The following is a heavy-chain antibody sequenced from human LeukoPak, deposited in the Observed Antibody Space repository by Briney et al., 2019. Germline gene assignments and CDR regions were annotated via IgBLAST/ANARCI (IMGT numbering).Heavy chain of an antibody. V-gene: IGHV3-21*01. CDR1: GFTFSSYS. Sequence: GGSLRLSCAASGFTFSSYSMNWVSQAPGKGLEWVSSISSSSSYIYYADSVKGRFTISRDNAKNSLYLQMNSLRAEDTAVYYCARARIAARPGYFDYWGQGTLVTVSS. J-gene: IGHJ4*02. CDR2: ISSSSSYI. D-gene: IGHD6-6*01. CDR3: ARARIAARPGYFDY.